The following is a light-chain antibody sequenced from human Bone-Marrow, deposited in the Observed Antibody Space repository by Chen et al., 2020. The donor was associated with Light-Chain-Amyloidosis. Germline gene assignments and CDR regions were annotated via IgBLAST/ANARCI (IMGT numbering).Light chain of an antibody. Sequence: QFALTQPPSPSGTPRHRVSISCSARNSNIGGNPVNRNQQFPGTAPKLLLYSDAHRPSGVPDRFWGSKSRTAAALAISGLKSDDEADCYCAAWDDSMNSYVVGAGTQVTVL. CDR3: AAWDDSMNSYV. J-gene: IGLJ1*01. CDR1: NSNIGGNP. CDR2: SDA. V-gene: IGLV1-44*01.